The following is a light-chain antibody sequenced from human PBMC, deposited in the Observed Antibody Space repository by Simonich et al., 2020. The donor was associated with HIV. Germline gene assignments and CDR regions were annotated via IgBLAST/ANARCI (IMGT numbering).Light chain of an antibody. CDR3: QQRSNWIT. V-gene: IGKV3-11*01. CDR1: QSVSSY. J-gene: IGKJ5*01. CDR2: DAS. Sequence: EIVLTQSPATLSLSPGERATLSCRASQSVSSYLAWYQQKPGQAPRLLIYDASNRAPGIPARFSGSGSATDFTLTINSLEPEDFAVYYCQQRSNWITFGQGTRLEIK.